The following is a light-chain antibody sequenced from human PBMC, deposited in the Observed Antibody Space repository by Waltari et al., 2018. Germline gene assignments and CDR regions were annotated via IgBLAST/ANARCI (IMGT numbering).Light chain of an antibody. CDR2: AAS. V-gene: IGKV1-9*01. CDR3: QQFSIYPIT. CDR1: QGIGSS. Sequence: DIQLTQSPSFLPASVGDRVTITCRASQGIGSSLTWYQLKAGKAPMLLIYAASTLQAGVPSRFSASGSGTDFTLTISSVQPEDFAIYYCQQFSIYPITFGGGTKVEVK. J-gene: IGKJ4*01.